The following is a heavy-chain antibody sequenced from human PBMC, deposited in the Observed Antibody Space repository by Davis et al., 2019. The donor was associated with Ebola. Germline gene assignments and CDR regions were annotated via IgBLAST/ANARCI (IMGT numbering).Heavy chain of an antibody. D-gene: IGHD6-13*01. CDR2: ISLNSGST. Sequence: ASVKVSCKASGGTFSNYAISWVRQAPGQGPEWMGWISLNSGSTKYSHKFQGRLTMTRDTSIKTAHMELSGLRSDDTAVYYCARGRSSSRWAFDIWGQRTMVTVSS. V-gene: IGHV1-2*02. J-gene: IGHJ3*02. CDR3: ARGRSSSRWAFDI. CDR1: GGTFSNYA.